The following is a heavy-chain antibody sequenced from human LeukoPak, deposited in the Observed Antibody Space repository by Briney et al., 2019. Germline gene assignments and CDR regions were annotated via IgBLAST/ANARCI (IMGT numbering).Heavy chain of an antibody. CDR1: GFTFSSYS. CDR3: ARDLGLLWFGELKSDGMDV. V-gene: IGHV3-21*01. J-gene: IGHJ6*02. D-gene: IGHD3-10*01. CDR2: ISSSSSYI. Sequence: GGSLRLSCAASGFTFSSYSKNWVRQAPGKGLEWVSSISSSSSYIYYADSVKGRFTISRDNAKNSLHLQMNSLRAEDTAVYYCARDLGLLWFGELKSDGMDVWGQGTTVTVSS.